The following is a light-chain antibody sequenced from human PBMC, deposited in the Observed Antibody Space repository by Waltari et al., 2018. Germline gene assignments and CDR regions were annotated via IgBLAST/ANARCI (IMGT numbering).Light chain of an antibody. Sequence: DIQMTQSPSTLYASIGDRVTITCRASQSIGTWLAWYQQKSGQAPKLLISKASNLDSGVPDRFSGSGSGTAFTLTISSLQTEDFATYYCQHYNAYPYAFGQGTRLEI. J-gene: IGKJ2*01. CDR1: QSIGTW. CDR2: KAS. CDR3: QHYNAYPYA. V-gene: IGKV1-5*03.